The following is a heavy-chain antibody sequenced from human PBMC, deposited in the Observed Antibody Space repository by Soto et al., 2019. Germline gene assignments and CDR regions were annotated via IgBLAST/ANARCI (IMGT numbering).Heavy chain of an antibody. CDR2: INPNSGGT. D-gene: IGHD3-9*01. Sequence: ASVKVSCKASGYTFTGYYMHWVRQAPGQGLEWMGWINPNSGGTNYAQKFQGRVTMTRDTSISTAYMELSRLRSDDTAVYYCARAAVLYYDILTGYYPIFDYWGQGTLVTAPQ. CDR3: ARAAVLYYDILTGYYPIFDY. CDR1: GYTFTGYY. J-gene: IGHJ4*02. V-gene: IGHV1-2*02.